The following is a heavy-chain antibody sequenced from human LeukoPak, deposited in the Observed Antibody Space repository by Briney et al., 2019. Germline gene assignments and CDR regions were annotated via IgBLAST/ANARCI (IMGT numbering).Heavy chain of an antibody. CDR1: GYTFTSYG. V-gene: IGHV1-18*01. CDR3: ARGYCSGGSCPNWFDP. Sequence: ASVKVSCKASGYTFTSYGFSWVRQAPGQGLEWMGWISAYNGNTNYAQKLQGRVTMTTDTSTSTAYMELRSLRSDDTAVYYCARGYCSGGSCPNWFDPWGQGTLVTVSS. CDR2: ISAYNGNT. D-gene: IGHD2-15*01. J-gene: IGHJ5*02.